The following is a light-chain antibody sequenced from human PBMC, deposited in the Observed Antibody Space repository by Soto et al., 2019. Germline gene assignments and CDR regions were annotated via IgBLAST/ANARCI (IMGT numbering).Light chain of an antibody. V-gene: IGKV3D-15*03. Sequence: MVMTQSPATLSVSPGERATLSCMASQRLVGNLAWFQHKPGQAPRLLIYQTSLRAAGIPARFSASGSGTDFTLTISDVQPEDFALYYCHQRQSWPRTFGQGTKVDIK. CDR2: QTS. J-gene: IGKJ1*01. CDR1: QRLVGN. CDR3: HQRQSWPRT.